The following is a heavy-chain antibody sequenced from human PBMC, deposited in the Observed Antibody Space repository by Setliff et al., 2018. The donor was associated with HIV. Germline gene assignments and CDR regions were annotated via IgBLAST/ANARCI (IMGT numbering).Heavy chain of an antibody. CDR1: GFTVSSNY. J-gene: IGHJ6*03. D-gene: IGHD2-2*01. CDR3: ARDLRYCSSTSCYFYYYYYYMDV. CDR2: IKQDGSEE. Sequence: LRLSCAASGFTVSSNYMTWVRQAPGKGLEWVANIKQDGSEEYYVDSVKGRFTVSRDNTKSSLYLQMNSLRAEDTAVYYCARDLRYCSSTSCYFYYYYYYMDVWGKGTTVTVSS. V-gene: IGHV3-7*01.